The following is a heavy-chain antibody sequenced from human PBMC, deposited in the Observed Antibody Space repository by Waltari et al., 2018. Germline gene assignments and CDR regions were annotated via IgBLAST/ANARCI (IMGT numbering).Heavy chain of an antibody. D-gene: IGHD3-10*01. J-gene: IGHJ5*02. Sequence: QVQLVQSGAEVKKPGSSVKVSCKASGGTFSSYAISWVRQAPGQGLEWMGGIIPIFGTANYAQKCQGRVTITTDESTSTAYMELSSLRSEDTAVYYCARVGTMVRGVRDWFDPWGQGTLVTVSS. V-gene: IGHV1-69*05. CDR2: IIPIFGTA. CDR1: GGTFSSYA. CDR3: ARVGTMVRGVRDWFDP.